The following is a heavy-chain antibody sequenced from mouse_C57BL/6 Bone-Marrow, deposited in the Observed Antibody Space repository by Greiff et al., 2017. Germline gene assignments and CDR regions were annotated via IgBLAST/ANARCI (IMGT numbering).Heavy chain of an antibody. V-gene: IGHV1-63*01. D-gene: IGHD2-1*01. Sequence: QVQLKQSGAELVRPGTSVKMSCKASGYTFTNYWIGWAKQRPGHGLEWIGDIYPGGGYTNYNEKFKGKATLTADKSSSTAYMQFSSLTSEDSAIYYGARYGNWHFDYWGQGTTLTVSS. CDR3: ARYGNWHFDY. CDR2: IYPGGGYT. J-gene: IGHJ2*01. CDR1: GYTFTNYW.